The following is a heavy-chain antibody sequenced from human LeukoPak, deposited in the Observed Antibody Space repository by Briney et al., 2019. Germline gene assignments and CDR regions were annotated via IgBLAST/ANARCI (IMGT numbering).Heavy chain of an antibody. CDR2: SLPIFGTA. CDR3: ARGNDGSRSHRDAFDM. CDR1: GGTFSSYT. V-gene: IGHV1-69*13. D-gene: IGHD3-10*01. Sequence: SVKVSCKAAGGTFSSYTISWVRQAPGQGLEWMGGSLPIFGTANYAQKFQGRVTITADASTTTAYMELSSLRSEDTAVYYCARGNDGSRSHRDAFDMWGPGTMVTVSS. J-gene: IGHJ3*02.